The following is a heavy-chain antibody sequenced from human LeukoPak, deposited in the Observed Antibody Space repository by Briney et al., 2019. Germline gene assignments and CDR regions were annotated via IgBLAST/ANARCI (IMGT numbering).Heavy chain of an antibody. J-gene: IGHJ5*02. Sequence: PSETLSLTCTVSGGPISSGGYYWSWIRQHPGKGLESIGYIYYSGSTYYNPSLKSRVTISVDTSKNQFSLKLSSVTAAGTAVYYCARSIVVVPAAILVPPEALFDPWGQGTLVTVSS. CDR2: IYYSGST. D-gene: IGHD2-2*01. CDR1: GGPISSGGYY. CDR3: ARSIVVVPAAILVPPEALFDP. V-gene: IGHV4-31*03.